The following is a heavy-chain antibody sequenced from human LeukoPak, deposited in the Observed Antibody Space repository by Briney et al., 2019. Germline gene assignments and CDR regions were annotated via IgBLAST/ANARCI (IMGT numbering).Heavy chain of an antibody. D-gene: IGHD1-26*01. CDR2: IKSKTDGGTT. V-gene: IGHV3-15*01. CDR1: GFTFSSAW. J-gene: IGHJ5*01. Sequence: GGSLRLSCAASGFTFSSAWLGWVRQPPGKGLEWVGRIKSKTDGGTTDYAAPVKVRFTISRDDSKTTLYLQMSSLKIEDTAVYYCTTDRGRTELPLFASWGQGTLVTVSS. CDR3: TTDRGRTELPLFAS.